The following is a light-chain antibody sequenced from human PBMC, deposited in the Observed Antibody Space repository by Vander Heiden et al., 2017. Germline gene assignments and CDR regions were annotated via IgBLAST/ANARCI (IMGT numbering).Light chain of an antibody. CDR2: LGS. CDR1: QSLLHSSGHNY. Sequence: VMTQSPLSLPVTPGEPASISCRSSQSLLHSSGHNYLDWYLQKPGQSPQLLIYLGSNRASGVPDRFSGSGSGTDFTLKISRVEAEDVGVYYCMQALQTTWTFGQGTKVEIK. J-gene: IGKJ1*01. CDR3: MQALQTTWT. V-gene: IGKV2-28*01.